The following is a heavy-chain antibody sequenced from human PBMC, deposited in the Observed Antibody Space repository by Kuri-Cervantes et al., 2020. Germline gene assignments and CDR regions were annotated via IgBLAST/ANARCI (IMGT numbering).Heavy chain of an antibody. Sequence: SQTLSLTCAVYGGSFSDYYWSWIRQPPGKGLEWIGEINHSGSTNYNPSLKSRVTISGDTSKNQFSLKLTSVTAADTAVYYCARGDYYGSLDVWGKGTTVTVSS. CDR3: ARGDYYGSLDV. CDR2: INHSGST. CDR1: GGSFSDYY. J-gene: IGHJ6*04. D-gene: IGHD3-10*01. V-gene: IGHV4-34*01.